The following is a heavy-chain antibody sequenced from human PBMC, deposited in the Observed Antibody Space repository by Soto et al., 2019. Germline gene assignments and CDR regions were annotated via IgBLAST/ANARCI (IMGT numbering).Heavy chain of an antibody. Sequence: ASVKVSCKASGYTLTELSMHWVRQAPGKGLEWMGGFDPEDGETVYAQKFQGRVTMTEDTSTDTAYMELSSLRSEDTAVYYCATEHIVVVPADPTTYGMDVWGQGTTVTVSS. V-gene: IGHV1-24*01. CDR2: FDPEDGET. CDR3: ATEHIVVVPADPTTYGMDV. J-gene: IGHJ6*02. D-gene: IGHD2-2*01. CDR1: GYTLTELS.